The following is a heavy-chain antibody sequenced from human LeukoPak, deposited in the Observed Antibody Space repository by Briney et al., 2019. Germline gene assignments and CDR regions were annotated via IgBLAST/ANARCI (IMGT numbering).Heavy chain of an antibody. V-gene: IGHV4-39*07. CDR3: ARDPGYYDTSGYPAYFDY. D-gene: IGHD3-22*01. J-gene: IGHJ4*02. CDR2: IYYSGSA. Sequence: KASETLSLTCTVSGGSISSSSYYWGWIRQPPGKGLEWIGSIYYSGSASYNPSLKSRVTISVDTSKNQFSLKLSSVTAADTAVYYCARDPGYYDTSGYPAYFDYWGQGTLVTVSS. CDR1: GGSISSSSYY.